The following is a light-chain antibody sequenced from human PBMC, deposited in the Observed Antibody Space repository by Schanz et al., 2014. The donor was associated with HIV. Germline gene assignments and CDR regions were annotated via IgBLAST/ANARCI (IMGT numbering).Light chain of an antibody. Sequence: QSALTQPASVSGSPGQSITISCSGTSSDVGFYNFVSWYQQHPGKAPKLMIYDVSDRPSGVSNRFSGSKSGNTASLTISGLQAEDEGDYYCSSYTSTNTLVVFGGGTKLTVL. J-gene: IGLJ2*01. CDR1: SSDVGFYNF. CDR2: DVS. V-gene: IGLV2-14*01. CDR3: SSYTSTNTLVV.